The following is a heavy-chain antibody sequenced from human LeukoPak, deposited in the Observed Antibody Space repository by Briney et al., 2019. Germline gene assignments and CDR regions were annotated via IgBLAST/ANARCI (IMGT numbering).Heavy chain of an antibody. CDR2: ISGGDRST. V-gene: IGHV3-23*01. J-gene: IGHJ2*01. CDR3: ARQRHFYDSSGTYYWYFDL. D-gene: IGHD3-22*01. Sequence: GGSLRLSCAASGFTFSSYAMSWVRQAPGRGLEWVSSISGGDRSTHYADSVKGRFTISRDSSKNTLYLQMNSLRAEDTAVYYCARQRHFYDSSGTYYWYFDLWGRGTLVTVSS. CDR1: GFTFSSYA.